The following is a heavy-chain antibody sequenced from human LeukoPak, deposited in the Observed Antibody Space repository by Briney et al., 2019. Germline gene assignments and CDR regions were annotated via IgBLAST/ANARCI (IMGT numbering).Heavy chain of an antibody. D-gene: IGHD6-13*01. Sequence: SETLSLTCTVSGGSISSSSYSWSWIRQPPGKGLEWIGYIYHSGSTYYNPSLKSRVTISVDRSKNQFSLKLSSVTAADTAVYYCARDSSSWGNWFDPWGQGTLVTVSS. V-gene: IGHV4-30-2*01. J-gene: IGHJ5*02. CDR1: GGSISSSSYS. CDR2: IYHSGST. CDR3: ARDSSSWGNWFDP.